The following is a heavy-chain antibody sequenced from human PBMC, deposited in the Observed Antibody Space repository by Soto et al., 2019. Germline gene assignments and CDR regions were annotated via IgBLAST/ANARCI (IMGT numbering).Heavy chain of an antibody. J-gene: IGHJ6*02. CDR3: VMVDNFVTPTPQDV. CDR1: GYIFVNYG. Sequence: QVQLVQSGDEVKKPGASVKVSCKASGYIFVNYGIAWVRQAPGQGLEWMGWISPYTGNTNSATKVQGRLTMSTGTSPSTAYMDLGSLTSDDTAVYYCVMVDNFVTPTPQDVWGQGTTVTVSS. D-gene: IGHD3-16*02. CDR2: ISPYTGNT. V-gene: IGHV1-18*01.